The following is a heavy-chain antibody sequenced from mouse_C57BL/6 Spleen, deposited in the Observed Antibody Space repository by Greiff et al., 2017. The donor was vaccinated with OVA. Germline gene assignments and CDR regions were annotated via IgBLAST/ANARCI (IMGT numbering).Heavy chain of an antibody. V-gene: IGHV1-69*01. D-gene: IGHD1-1*01. CDR1: GNTFTSSW. CDR2: IDPSDSYT. Sequence: QVQLQQPGAELLMLGPSVKLSCKASGNTFTSSWMPWVRQRPGQGLEWIGEIDPSDSYTNYNQKFKGKSTLTVDKSSSTAYMQLSSLTSEDSAVYYCARSGGSSYAMDYWGQGTSVTVSS. J-gene: IGHJ4*01. CDR3: ARSGGSSYAMDY.